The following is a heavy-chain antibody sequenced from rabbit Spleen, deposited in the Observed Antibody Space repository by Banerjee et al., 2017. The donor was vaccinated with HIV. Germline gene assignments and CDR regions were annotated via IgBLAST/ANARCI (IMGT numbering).Heavy chain of an antibody. CDR1: GFSFSSNA. Sequence: QEQLEESGGDLVKPEGSLTLTCTASGFSFSSNAMCWVRQAPGKGLEWIACIYTGSAGYTYYATWAKGRFTISKTSSTTVTLQMASLTAADTATYFCARGTWSNGDGYGLWGQGTLVTVS. CDR3: ARGTWSNGDGYGL. V-gene: IGHV1S45*01. J-gene: IGHJ3*01. CDR2: IYTGSAGYT. D-gene: IGHD6-1*01.